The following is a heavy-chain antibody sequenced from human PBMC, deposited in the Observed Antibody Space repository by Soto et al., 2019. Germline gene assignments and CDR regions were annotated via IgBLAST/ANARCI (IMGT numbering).Heavy chain of an antibody. CDR2: ISGSGGST. V-gene: IGHV3-23*01. D-gene: IGHD6-19*01. J-gene: IGHJ3*01. Sequence: EVQLLESGGGLVQPGGSLRLSCGASGFTFSSYAMSWVRQTPGKGLQWVSAISGSGGSTYYADSVKGRFTISRDTSKNTLSLQMNSLRAEDTAVYYCAKVTSSGWHIYAFELWGQGTMVTVSS. CDR1: GFTFSSYA. CDR3: AKVTSSGWHIYAFEL.